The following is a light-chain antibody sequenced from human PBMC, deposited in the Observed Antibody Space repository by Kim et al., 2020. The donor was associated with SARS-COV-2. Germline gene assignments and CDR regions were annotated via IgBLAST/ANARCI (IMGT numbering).Light chain of an antibody. V-gene: IGKV3-20*01. CDR3: QHYGSSP. CDR1: QTISSTY. J-gene: IGKJ4*01. Sequence: LSLSPGERATLSCRASQTISSTYIAWYQQRPGQAPRLLIFGASTRAAGIPARFSGGGSGTDFTLTISRLEPEDFAVCFCQHYGSSPFGGGTKLEI. CDR2: GAS.